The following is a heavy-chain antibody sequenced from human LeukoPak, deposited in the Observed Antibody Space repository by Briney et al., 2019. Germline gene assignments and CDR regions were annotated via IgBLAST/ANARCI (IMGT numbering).Heavy chain of an antibody. CDR2: IKQDGSEK. J-gene: IGHJ4*02. CDR3: ARYGYSYALDS. V-gene: IGHV3-7*05. Sequence: GESLRLSCSASGFTLSYYWMSWVRQAPGKGLEWVGNIKQDGSEKYYVDSVKGRFTISRDNAKNSLYLQMNSLRAEDTAVYYCARYGYSYALDSWGQGTLVTVSS. D-gene: IGHD5-18*01. CDR1: GFTLSYYW.